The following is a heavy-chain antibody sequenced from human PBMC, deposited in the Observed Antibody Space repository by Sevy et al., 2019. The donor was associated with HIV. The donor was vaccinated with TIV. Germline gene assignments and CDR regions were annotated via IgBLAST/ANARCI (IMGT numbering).Heavy chain of an antibody. CDR2: ISYDGSNK. CDR1: GFTFSSYA. Sequence: GGSLRLSCAASGFTFSSYAMHWVRQAPCKGLEWVAVISYDGSNKYYADSVKGRFTISRDNSKNTLYLQMNSLRAEDTAVYYCARDEGATTNYYYYGMDVWGQGTTVTVSS. D-gene: IGHD1-26*01. V-gene: IGHV3-30*04. J-gene: IGHJ6*02. CDR3: ARDEGATTNYYYYGMDV.